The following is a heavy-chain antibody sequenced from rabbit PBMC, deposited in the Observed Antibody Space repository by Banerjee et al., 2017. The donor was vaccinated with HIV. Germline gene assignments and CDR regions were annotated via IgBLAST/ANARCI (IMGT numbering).Heavy chain of an antibody. J-gene: IGHJ3*01. D-gene: IGHD6-1*01. V-gene: IGHV1S40*01. CDR1: GFDFSSNA. CDR2: IDAGNVGST. CDR3: ARADALGYGLDL. Sequence: QSLEESGGDLVKPGGTLTLTCRASGFDFSSNAMCWVRQAPGKGLEWIGCIDAGNVGSTWYANWAKGRFTITKTSSTTVTMQMTSLTAADMATYFCARADALGYGLDLWGQGTLVTVS.